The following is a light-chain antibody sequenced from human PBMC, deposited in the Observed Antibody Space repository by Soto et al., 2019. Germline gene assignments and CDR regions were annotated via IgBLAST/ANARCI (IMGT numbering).Light chain of an antibody. J-gene: IGKJ1*01. CDR3: QQYGGSPWT. CDR2: GAS. Sequence: IVVTQSPCTLSLSPGERSTLSCRPSQSVSNSYLSCYQQKPGQTHRLLICGASSRATGIPNRFSGSGSGTDFAPTISRLEPEDFAVYHCQQYGGSPWTFGQGTKVDIK. V-gene: IGKV3-20*01. CDR1: QSVSNSY.